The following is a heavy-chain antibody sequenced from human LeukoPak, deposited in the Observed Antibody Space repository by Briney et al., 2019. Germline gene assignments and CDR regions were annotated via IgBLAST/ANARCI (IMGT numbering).Heavy chain of an antibody. D-gene: IGHD2-8*01. V-gene: IGHV4-59*01. CDR1: GGSFSDYY. CDR3: ARGEVMVAEFDY. CDR2: IYYSGST. J-gene: IGHJ4*02. Sequence: SETLSLTCAVYGGSFSDYYWSWIRQPPGKGLEWIGYIYYSGSTNYNPSLKSRVTISVDTSKNQFSLKLSSVTAADTAVYYCARGEVMVAEFDYWSQGTLVTVSS.